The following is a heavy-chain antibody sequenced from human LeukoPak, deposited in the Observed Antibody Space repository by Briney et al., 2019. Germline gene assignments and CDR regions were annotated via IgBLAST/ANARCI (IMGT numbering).Heavy chain of an antibody. CDR2: ISSNGGST. CDR1: GFTFSSYA. V-gene: IGHV3-64*01. J-gene: IGHJ5*02. D-gene: IGHD3-16*01. CDR3: GRGGGPPPAGYNWFAP. Sequence: GGSLRLSCAASGFTFSSYAMHWVRQAPGKGLEYVSAISSNGGSTYYANSVKGRFTISRDNSKNTLYLQMGSLRAEDMAVYYCGRGGGPPPAGYNWFAPWGEGALVTVSS.